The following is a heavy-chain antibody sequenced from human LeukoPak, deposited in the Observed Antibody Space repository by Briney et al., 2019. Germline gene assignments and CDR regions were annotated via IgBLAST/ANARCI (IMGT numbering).Heavy chain of an antibody. CDR2: INHSGST. CDR3: ARRGYSCGLLR. V-gene: IGHV4-34*01. D-gene: IGHD5-18*01. CDR1: GGSFSGYY. J-gene: IGHJ4*02. Sequence: SETLSLTCAVYGGSFSGYYWSWIRQPPGKGLEWIGEINHSGSTNYNPSLKSRVTISVDTSKNQFSLKLSSVTAADTAVYYCARRGYSCGLLRWGQGTLVTVSS.